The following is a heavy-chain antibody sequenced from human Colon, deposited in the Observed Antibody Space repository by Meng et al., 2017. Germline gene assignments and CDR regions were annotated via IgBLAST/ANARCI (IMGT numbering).Heavy chain of an antibody. Sequence: GESLKISCAASGFTFSDHYMDWVRQAPGKGLEWVGRIRIKTHSYTTQYAASVKGRFTISRDDSKNSLYLQMNSLKTEDTAVYYCARVTTVERWYFDLWGRGTLVTVSS. CDR3: ARVTTVERWYFDL. CDR1: GFTFSDHY. D-gene: IGHD4-23*01. V-gene: IGHV3-72*01. CDR2: IRIKTHSYTT. J-gene: IGHJ2*01.